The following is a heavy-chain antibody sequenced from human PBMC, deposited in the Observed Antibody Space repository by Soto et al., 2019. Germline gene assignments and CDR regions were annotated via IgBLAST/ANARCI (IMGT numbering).Heavy chain of an antibody. J-gene: IGHJ6*02. CDR2: ISGSGGST. D-gene: IGHD3-10*01. CDR3: ARDQVVYGSGSYYPNSMDV. CDR1: GFTFTSYA. V-gene: IGHV3-23*01. Sequence: GGSLRLSCAASGFTFTSYAMSWVRQAPGKGLEWVSGISGSGGSTYYADSVKGRFTTSRDNSKNTLYLQMNSLRAEDTAVYYCARDQVVYGSGSYYPNSMDVWGQGTMVTVSS.